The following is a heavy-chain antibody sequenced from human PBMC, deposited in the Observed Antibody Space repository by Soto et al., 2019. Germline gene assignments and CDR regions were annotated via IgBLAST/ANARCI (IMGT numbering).Heavy chain of an antibody. J-gene: IGHJ3*02. CDR2: ILVDGRT. D-gene: IGHD2-8*02. CDR3: AKATATGGGAFDI. CDR1: GFICSSYD. V-gene: IGHV3-23*01. Sequence: GGSLRLSCAASGFICSSYDMSWVRQAPGKGLEWVSTILVDGRTFYVDSVKGRFTISRDSSQNMVYLQMNSLTAGDTALYYCAKATATGGGAFDICGQGTMVTVSS.